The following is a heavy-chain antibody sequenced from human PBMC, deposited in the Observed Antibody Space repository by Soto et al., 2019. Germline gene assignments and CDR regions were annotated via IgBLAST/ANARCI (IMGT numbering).Heavy chain of an antibody. CDR2: IYHSGST. J-gene: IGHJ4*02. V-gene: IGHV4-59*12. D-gene: IGHD4-17*01. CDR1: GGSISSYY. CDR3: ARGMTTVTTFDY. Sequence: SETLSLTCTVSGGSISSYYWSWIRQPPGKGLEWIGYIYHSGSTYYNPSLKSRVTISVDRSKNQFSLRLSSVTAADTAVYYCARGMTTVTTFDYWGQGTLVTVSS.